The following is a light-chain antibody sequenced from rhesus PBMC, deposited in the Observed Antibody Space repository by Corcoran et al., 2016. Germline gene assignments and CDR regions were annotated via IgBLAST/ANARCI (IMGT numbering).Light chain of an antibody. CDR1: QAISSY. Sequence: DIQMTQSPSSLSAFVGDTVTITCRTSQAISSYLNWFQQKPGKAPKLLIYAASSWESAVPSRFSGSGAGTEVILTSSILQPEDFATYYCLQHSSYPFSFGQGTRVEI. V-gene: IGKV1-28*02. CDR2: AAS. CDR3: LQHSSYPFS. J-gene: IGKJ2*01.